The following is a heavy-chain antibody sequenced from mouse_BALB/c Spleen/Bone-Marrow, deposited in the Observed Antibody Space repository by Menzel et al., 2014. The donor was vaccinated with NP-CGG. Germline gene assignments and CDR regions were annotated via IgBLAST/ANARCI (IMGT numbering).Heavy chain of an antibody. D-gene: IGHD2-14*01. CDR3: ARYRLGTYFDF. Sequence: EVQLQHSGAELVKPGASVKLSCTASGFNIKDTYMHWVKQRPEQGLGWIGRIDPANGNAKYDPKFQGKATITADTSSNTAYPQLSSLTSEDTAVYYCARYRLGTYFDFWGQGTTLTVSS. CDR2: IDPANGNA. J-gene: IGHJ2*01. CDR1: GFNIKDTY. V-gene: IGHV14-3*02.